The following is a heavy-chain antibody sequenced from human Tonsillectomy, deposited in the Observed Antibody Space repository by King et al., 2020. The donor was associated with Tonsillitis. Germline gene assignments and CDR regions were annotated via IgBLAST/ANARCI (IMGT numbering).Heavy chain of an antibody. CDR1: GFTFGDYA. CDR3: ARAFAPHCPSTSCYDIWFDP. Sequence: VQLVESGGGLVQPGRSLRLSCTTSGFTFGDYAMSWFRQAPGKGLEWVSFIRSKAYGGTTEYAASVNARFSISRDDSKSIAYLQMHSLETEDTAVYYCARAFAPHCPSTSCYDIWFDPWGQGTLVTVSS. CDR2: IRSKAYGGTT. J-gene: IGHJ5*02. V-gene: IGHV3-49*03. D-gene: IGHD2-2*01.